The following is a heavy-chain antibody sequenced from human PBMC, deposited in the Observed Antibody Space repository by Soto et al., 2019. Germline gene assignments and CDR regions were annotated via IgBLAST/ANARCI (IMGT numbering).Heavy chain of an antibody. J-gene: IGHJ4*02. CDR1: GCSISSSNYY. D-gene: IGHD3-22*01. CDR2: TYYSGST. CDR3: ARSYYYDSSGYFSIHFDN. V-gene: IGHV4-39*01. Sequence: SETLSLSCTVSGCSISSSNYYWGWIRQPPGKGLEWIGSTYYSGSTYYNPSLKSRVSISVDTSKNQFSLNLSSVTAADTAVYYCARSYYYDSSGYFSIHFDNWGQGTLVTVS.